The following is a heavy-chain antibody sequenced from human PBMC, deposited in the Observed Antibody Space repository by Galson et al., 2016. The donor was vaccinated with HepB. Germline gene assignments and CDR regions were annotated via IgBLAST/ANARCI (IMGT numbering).Heavy chain of an antibody. CDR2: ISYNGINK. CDR3: AKQNAVGEKYFDY. V-gene: IGHV3-30*18. CDR1: GFTFSSYG. J-gene: IGHJ4*02. D-gene: IGHD3-16*01. Sequence: SLRLSCAASGFTFSSYGIHWVRQAPGKGLEWVAVISYNGINKYYTDSVKGRFTISRDDSKSTLYLQMDSLRAEDTAVYYCAKQNAVGEKYFDYWGQGTLVTVSS.